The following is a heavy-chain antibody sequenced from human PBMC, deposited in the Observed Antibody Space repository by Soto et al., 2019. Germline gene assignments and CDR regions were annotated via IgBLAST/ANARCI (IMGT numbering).Heavy chain of an antibody. CDR3: ARDHYDILTGYRLYYYYGMDV. V-gene: IGHV1-69*04. CDR1: GGTFSSYT. D-gene: IGHD3-9*01. J-gene: IGHJ6*02. Sequence: GASVKVSCKASGGTFSSYTISWVRQAPGQGLGWMGRIIPILGIANYAQKFQGRVTITADKSTSTAYMELSSLRSEDTAVYYCARDHYDILTGYRLYYYYGMDVWG. CDR2: IIPILGIA.